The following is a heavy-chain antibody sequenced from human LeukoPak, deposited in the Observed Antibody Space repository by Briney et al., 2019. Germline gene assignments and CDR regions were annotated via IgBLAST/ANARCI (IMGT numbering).Heavy chain of an antibody. Sequence: GGSLRLSYAASGFTFRDYYMTWIRQAPGKGLEWISYISSAAYTLYYADSVKGRFTISRDNANNALFLQMNSLRAEDTAVYFCARGEYTTSSFDYWGRGTLVAVSS. CDR1: GFTFRDYY. V-gene: IGHV3-11*01. J-gene: IGHJ4*02. D-gene: IGHD2-2*02. CDR2: ISSAAYTL. CDR3: ARGEYTTSSFDY.